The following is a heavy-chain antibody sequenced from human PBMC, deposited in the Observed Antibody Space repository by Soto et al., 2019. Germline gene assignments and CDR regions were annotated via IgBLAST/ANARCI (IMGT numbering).Heavy chain of an antibody. CDR1: GYTFTSYG. J-gene: IGHJ6*02. CDR2: ISAYNGNT. CDR3: AGSRDGYNLNYYYGMDV. D-gene: IGHD5-12*01. Sequence: ASVKVSCKASGYTFTSYGISWVRQAPGQGLEWMGWISAYNGNTNYAQKLQGRVTMTTDTSTSTAYMELRSLRSDDTAVYYCAGSRDGYNLNYYYGMDVWGQGTTVTVSS. V-gene: IGHV1-18*01.